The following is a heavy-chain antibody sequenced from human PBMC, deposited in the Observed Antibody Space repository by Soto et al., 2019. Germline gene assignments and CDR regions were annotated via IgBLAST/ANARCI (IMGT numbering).Heavy chain of an antibody. Sequence: SQTLSLTCTVSGGSISSGDYYWSWIRHPPGKGLEWIGYIYYSGSTYYNPSLKSRVTISVDTSKNQFSLKLSSVTAADTAVYYCARAPYYYGSGSYFPHYYYGMDVWGQGTTVTVSS. CDR3: ARAPYYYGSGSYFPHYYYGMDV. V-gene: IGHV4-30-4*01. D-gene: IGHD3-10*01. CDR2: IYYSGST. J-gene: IGHJ6*02. CDR1: GGSISSGDYY.